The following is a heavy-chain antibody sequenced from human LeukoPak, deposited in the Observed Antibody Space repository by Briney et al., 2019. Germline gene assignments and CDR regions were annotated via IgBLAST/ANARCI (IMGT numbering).Heavy chain of an antibody. CDR1: GGSFSGYD. CDR2: ISHSGTT. D-gene: IGHD3-10*01. CDR3: VTLRRVRGLIMTYYYYYMDV. V-gene: IGHV4-34*01. J-gene: IGHJ6*03. Sequence: SETLSLTCAIYGGSFSGYDWSWIRQPRGKGLEWIGEISHSGTTNYNPSLKSRVTMSVDTSKNQFSLKLSSVTAADTAVYYCVTLRRVRGLIMTYYYYYMDVWGKGTTVTISS.